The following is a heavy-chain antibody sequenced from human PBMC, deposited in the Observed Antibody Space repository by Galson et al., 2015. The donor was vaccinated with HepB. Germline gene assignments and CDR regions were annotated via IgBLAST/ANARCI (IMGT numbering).Heavy chain of an antibody. CDR1: GFTFSSYS. J-gene: IGHJ4*02. V-gene: IGHV3-21*01. Sequence: SLRLSCAASGFTFSSYSMNWVRQAPGKGLEWVSSISSSSSYIYYADSVKGRFTISRDNAKNSLYLQMNSLRAEDTAVYYCARDPARGAGDRTQAGSYDDYWGQGTLVTVSS. CDR3: ARDPARGAGDRTQAGSYDDY. D-gene: IGHD1-26*01. CDR2: ISSSSSYI.